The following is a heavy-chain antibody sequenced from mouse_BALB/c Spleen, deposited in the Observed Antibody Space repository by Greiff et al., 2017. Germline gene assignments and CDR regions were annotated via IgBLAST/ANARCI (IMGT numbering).Heavy chain of an antibody. Sequence: EVQLQQSGPELVKPGASVKMSCKASGYTFTSYVMHWVKQKPGQGLEWIGYINPYNDGTKYNEKFKGKATLTSDKSSSTAYMELSSLTSEDSAVYYCARDWDWDQRAMDYWGQGTSVTVSS. CDR3: ARDWDWDQRAMDY. V-gene: IGHV1-14*01. CDR2: INPYNDGT. J-gene: IGHJ4*01. CDR1: GYTFTSYV. D-gene: IGHD4-1*01.